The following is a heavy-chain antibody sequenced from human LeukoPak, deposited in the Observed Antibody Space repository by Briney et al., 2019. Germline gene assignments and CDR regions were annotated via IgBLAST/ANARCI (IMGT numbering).Heavy chain of an antibody. D-gene: IGHD5-12*01. CDR2: ISGSGGST. CDR3: AKAPDIVATGGRDY. CDR1: GFTFSSYS. V-gene: IGHV3-23*01. J-gene: IGHJ4*02. Sequence: PGGSLRLSCAASGFTFSSYSMNWVRQAPGKGLEWVSAISGSGGSTYYADSVKGRFAISRDNSKNTLYLQMSSLRAEDTAVYYCAKAPDIVATGGRDYWGQGTLVTVSS.